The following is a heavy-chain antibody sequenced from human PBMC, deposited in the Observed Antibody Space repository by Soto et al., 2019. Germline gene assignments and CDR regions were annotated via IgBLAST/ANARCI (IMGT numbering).Heavy chain of an antibody. CDR1: GFTFINAW. J-gene: IGHJ4*02. CDR3: TTIAVVTPGFDY. D-gene: IGHD2-15*01. V-gene: IGHV3-15*01. CDR2: VRSKTEGGTI. Sequence: EVQLVESGGGLVKPGGSLRRSCSASGFTFINAWMGWVRQAPGKGLEWVGRVRSKTEGGTIDYAAPVKGRFTISRDESKNTLYLQMTSLRTEDTAVYYCTTIAVVTPGFDYWGQGTRVTVSS.